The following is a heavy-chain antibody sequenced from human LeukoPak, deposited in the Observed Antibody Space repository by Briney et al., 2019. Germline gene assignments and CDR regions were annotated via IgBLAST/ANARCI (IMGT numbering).Heavy chain of an antibody. CDR2: IGASDGYT. J-gene: IGHJ4*02. CDR3: ARTAMVLHHFDY. V-gene: IGHV3-23*01. CDR1: GFSLSTFA. Sequence: GSLRLSCVASGFSLSTFAMSWVRQSPEKGLEWVSAIGASDGYTYHADSVKGRFTMSRDNSKNTLYLQMNSLRAEDTAVYYCARTAMVLHHFDYWGQGTLVTVSS. D-gene: IGHD5-18*01.